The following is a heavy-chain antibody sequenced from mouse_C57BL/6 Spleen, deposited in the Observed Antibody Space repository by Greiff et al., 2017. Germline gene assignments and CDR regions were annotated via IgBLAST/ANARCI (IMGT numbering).Heavy chain of an antibody. CDR3: ARSSGTGAHFDY. D-gene: IGHD4-1*01. CDR2: IDPSDSYT. Sequence: VQLQQPGAELVMPGASVKLSCKASGYTFTSYWMHWVKQRPGQGLEWIGEIDPSDSYTNYNQKFKGKSTLTVDKSSSKAYMQLSSLTSEDSAVYYCARSSGTGAHFDYWGQGTTLTVSS. V-gene: IGHV1-69*01. J-gene: IGHJ2*01. CDR1: GYTFTSYW.